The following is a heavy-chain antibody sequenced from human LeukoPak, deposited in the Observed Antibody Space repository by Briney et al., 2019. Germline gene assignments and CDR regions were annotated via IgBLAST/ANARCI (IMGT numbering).Heavy chain of an antibody. CDR3: VKYPLPNSSGPAYWYLDL. CDR1: RFTFYNYA. CDR2: ISGPGSST. Sequence: QTGGSLRLSCAASRFTFYNYALNWVRQAPGKGLEWVSAISGPGSSTYYADSAKGRFTISRDNSKNTLYLQMNSLRPEDTAMYYCVKYPLPNSSGPAYWYLDLWGRGTLVTVSS. D-gene: IGHD6-19*01. V-gene: IGHV3-23*01. J-gene: IGHJ2*01.